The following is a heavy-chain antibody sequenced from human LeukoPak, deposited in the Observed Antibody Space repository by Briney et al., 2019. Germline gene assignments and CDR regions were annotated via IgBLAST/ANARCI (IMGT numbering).Heavy chain of an antibody. Sequence: SQTLSLTCTVSGGSISSGSYYWSWIRQPAGKGLEWIGRIYTSGSTNYNPSLKSRVTISVDTSKNQFSLKLSSVTAADTAVYYCARGGRSVDAFDIWGQGTMVTVSS. D-gene: IGHD1-26*01. CDR1: GGSISSGSYY. CDR3: ARGGRSVDAFDI. V-gene: IGHV4-61*02. CDR2: IYTSGST. J-gene: IGHJ3*02.